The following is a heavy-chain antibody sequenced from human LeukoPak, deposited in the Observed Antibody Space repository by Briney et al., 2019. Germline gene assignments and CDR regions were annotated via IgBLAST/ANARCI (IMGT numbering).Heavy chain of an antibody. Sequence: GGSLSLACAASGFTFGDYEMHWVRQAPGKGLEWVAYFSRDGSDIYYADSARGRFTISSDHARNSVVLQMNGLRAEDTALYYCARGRSIRIESFFDLWGQGTLVTVSS. D-gene: IGHD3-16*01. CDR2: FSRDGSDI. J-gene: IGHJ4*02. CDR1: GFTFGDYE. V-gene: IGHV3-48*03. CDR3: ARGRSIRIESFFDL.